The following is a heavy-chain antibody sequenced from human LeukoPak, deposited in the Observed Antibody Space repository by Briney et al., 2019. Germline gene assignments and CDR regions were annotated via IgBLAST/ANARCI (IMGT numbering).Heavy chain of an antibody. D-gene: IGHD5-18*01. J-gene: IGHJ4*02. CDR3: ARIENTYGRKFDY. V-gene: IGHV4-39*01. CDR2: IYYSGSA. Sequence: PSETLSLICNVSGGSINSGSYYWGWIRQTPGKGLEWIGSIYYSGSAYFNPSLKSRVTMSVDTSKNQFSLKLSSVTAADTAVYFCARIENTYGRKFDYWGQGILVTVSS. CDR1: GGSINSGSYY.